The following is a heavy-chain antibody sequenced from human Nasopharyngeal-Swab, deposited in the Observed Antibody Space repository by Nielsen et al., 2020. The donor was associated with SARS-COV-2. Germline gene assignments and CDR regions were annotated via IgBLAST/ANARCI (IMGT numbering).Heavy chain of an antibody. D-gene: IGHD6-13*01. V-gene: IGHV3-7*01. Sequence: GGSLRLSCVASDFTFTSYWMSWVRQAPGKGLEWVATIKQDGSGEYYVDSVKGRFTISRDNAKNSLYLQMNSLRAEDTAVYYCARDQTFFVAAAGTLLPYYYYYYMDVWGKGTTVTVSS. CDR1: DFTFTSYW. J-gene: IGHJ6*03. CDR2: IKQDGSGE. CDR3: ARDQTFFVAAAGTLLPYYYYYYMDV.